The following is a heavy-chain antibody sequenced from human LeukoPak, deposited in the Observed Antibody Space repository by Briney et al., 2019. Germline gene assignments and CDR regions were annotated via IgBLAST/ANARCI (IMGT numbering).Heavy chain of an antibody. J-gene: IGHJ4*02. D-gene: IGHD2-8*01. CDR1: GFSFSDYA. CDR3: ANDGGVYLPFAD. V-gene: IGHV3-30*04. CDR2: ISYDGSNK. Sequence: ARSLRLSCTASGFSFSDYAMHWVREAPGKGLEWLAVISYDGSNKYYADSVEGRFTISRDNSKSTLYPQMNSLTAEDTALYHCANDGGVYLPFADWGQGTQVTVSS.